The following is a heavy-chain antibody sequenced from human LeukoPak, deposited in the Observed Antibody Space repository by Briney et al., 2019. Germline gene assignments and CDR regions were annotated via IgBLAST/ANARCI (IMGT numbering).Heavy chain of an antibody. CDR1: GFTFSSYW. CDR3: ARDGGVEYYDSSNYYDY. D-gene: IGHD3-22*01. CDR2: IKTDGSQI. Sequence: GGSLRLSCVASGFTFSSYWMTWVRQAPGKGLEWVANIKTDGSQIYYVDSVKGRFTISRDNAKNSLYLQMNSLRAEDTAVYYCARDGGVEYYDSSNYYDYWGQGTLVTVSS. V-gene: IGHV3-7*01. J-gene: IGHJ4*02.